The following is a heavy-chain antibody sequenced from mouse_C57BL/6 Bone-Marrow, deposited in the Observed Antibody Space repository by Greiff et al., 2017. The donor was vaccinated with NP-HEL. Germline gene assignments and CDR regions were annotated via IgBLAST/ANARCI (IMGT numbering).Heavy chain of an antibody. CDR1: GYSITSGYY. CDR2: ISYDGSN. CDR3: AREGGEGSSYLYFDV. Sequence: ESGPGLVKPSQSLSLTCSVTGYSITSGYYWNWIRQFPGNKLEWMGYISYDGSNNYNPSLKNRISITRDTSKNQFFLKLNSVTTEDTATYYCAREGGEGSSYLYFDVWGTGTTVTVSS. J-gene: IGHJ1*03. D-gene: IGHD1-1*01. V-gene: IGHV3-6*01.